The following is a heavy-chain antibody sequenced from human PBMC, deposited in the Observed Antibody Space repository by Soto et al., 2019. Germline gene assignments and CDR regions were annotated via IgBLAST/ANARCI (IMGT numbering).Heavy chain of an antibody. J-gene: IGHJ3*02. D-gene: IGHD2-15*01. V-gene: IGHV1-69*01. CDR2: IIPIFGTA. CDR3: ARGEIVVVAAPRSDAFDI. CDR1: GGTFSSYA. Sequence: QVQLVQSGAEVKKPGSSVKVSCKASGGTFSSYAISWVRQAPGQGLEWMGGIIPIFGTANYAQKFQGRVTITADESAITAYMELSSLRSEDTAVYYCARGEIVVVAAPRSDAFDIWGQGTMVTVSS.